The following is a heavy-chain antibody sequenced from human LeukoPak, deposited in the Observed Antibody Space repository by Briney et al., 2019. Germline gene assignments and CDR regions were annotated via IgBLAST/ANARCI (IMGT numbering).Heavy chain of an antibody. CDR2: ITSGSSYI. CDR3: ARLPVGYCSGGSCYPSYYYYMDV. Sequence: TGGSLRLSCAASGFTFSSYNMNWVRQAPGQGLEWVSSITSGSSYIYYADSVKGRFTISRDNAKSSLYLQMNSLRAEDTAVYYCARLPVGYCSGGSCYPSYYYYMDVWGKGTTVTISS. D-gene: IGHD2-15*01. V-gene: IGHV3-21*01. CDR1: GFTFSSYN. J-gene: IGHJ6*03.